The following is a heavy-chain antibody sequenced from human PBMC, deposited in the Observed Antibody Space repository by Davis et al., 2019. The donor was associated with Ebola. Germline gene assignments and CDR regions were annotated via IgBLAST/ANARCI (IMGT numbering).Heavy chain of an antibody. CDR1: GFMFSSYV. J-gene: IGHJ6*04. CDR2: LGTSADT. Sequence: PGGSLRLSCAASGFMFSSYVMSWVRQAPGKGLEWVSTLGTSADTYYADSVKGRFTISRDNSKNTVSLQMNSLRLEDTAVYYCASRVDGYNSFYYGMDVWGNGTTVTVSS. CDR3: ASRVDGYNSFYYGMDV. D-gene: IGHD5-24*01. V-gene: IGHV3-23*01.